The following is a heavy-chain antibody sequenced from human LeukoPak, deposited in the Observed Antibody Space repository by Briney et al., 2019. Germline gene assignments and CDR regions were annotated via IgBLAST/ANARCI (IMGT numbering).Heavy chain of an antibody. CDR3: AREADYGGNPGHFDY. D-gene: IGHD4-23*01. V-gene: IGHV4-59*12. Sequence: SETLSLICTVSGGSISSYYWSWIRQPPGKGPEWIGSIYYSGSTFYNPSLKSRVTISVDTSKNQFSLKLSSVTAADTAVYYCAREADYGGNPGHFDYWGQGTLGTVSS. CDR2: IYYSGST. CDR1: GGSISSYY. J-gene: IGHJ4*02.